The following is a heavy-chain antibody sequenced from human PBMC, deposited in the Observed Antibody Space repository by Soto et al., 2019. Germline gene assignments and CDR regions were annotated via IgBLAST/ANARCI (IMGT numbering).Heavy chain of an antibody. J-gene: IGHJ4*02. V-gene: IGHV3-21*01. Sequence: GGSLRLSCAASGFTFSSHSMNWVRQAPGKGLEWVASIYRSSVFRFGPNEFYADSVRGRFIISRDNTNNLVFLQMDSLRVEDTAVYYCAREFSSQLTLDYWGQGTLVTVSS. CDR2: IYRSSVFRFGPNE. CDR3: AREFSSQLTLDY. D-gene: IGHD3-9*01. CDR1: GFTFSSHS.